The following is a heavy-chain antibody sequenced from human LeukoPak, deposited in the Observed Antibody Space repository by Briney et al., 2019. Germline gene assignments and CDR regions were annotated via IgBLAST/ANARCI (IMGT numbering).Heavy chain of an antibody. CDR2: IRYDGSNK. D-gene: IGHD6-19*01. J-gene: IGHJ4*02. CDR1: GFTFSSYG. CDR3: AKGRAVAATEGLV. Sequence: GGSLRLSCAASGFTFSSYGMHWVRQAPGKGLEWVAFIRYDGSNKYYADSVKGRFTISRDNSKNTLYLQMNSLRAEDTAVYYCAKGRAVAATEGLVWGQGTLVTVSS. V-gene: IGHV3-30*02.